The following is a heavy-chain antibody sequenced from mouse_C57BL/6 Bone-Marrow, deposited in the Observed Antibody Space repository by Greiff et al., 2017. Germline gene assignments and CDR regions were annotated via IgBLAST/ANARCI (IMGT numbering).Heavy chain of an antibody. CDR3: ARNEGYGNYDY. Sequence: EVQLQQSGPALVKPGASVKIPCKASGYTFTDYNMDWVKQSHGKSLEWIGDINPNNGGTIYNQKFKGKATLTVDKSSSTAYMELRSLTSEDTAVYYCARNEGYGNYDYWGQGTTLTVSS. D-gene: IGHD2-1*01. CDR1: GYTFTDYN. CDR2: INPNNGGT. J-gene: IGHJ2*01. V-gene: IGHV1-18*01.